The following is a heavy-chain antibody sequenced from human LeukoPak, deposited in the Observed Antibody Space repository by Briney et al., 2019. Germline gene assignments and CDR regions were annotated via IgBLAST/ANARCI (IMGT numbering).Heavy chain of an antibody. Sequence: PGGSLRLSCAASGFTFGSYDMHWVRQATGKGLEWVSAIGTAGDTYYPGSVKGRFTISRENAKNSLYLQMNSLRAGDTAVYYCARDRITMVRGVPHYYYYYGMDVWGQGTTVTVSS. V-gene: IGHV3-13*04. J-gene: IGHJ6*02. CDR1: GFTFGSYD. D-gene: IGHD3-10*01. CDR3: ARDRITMVRGVPHYYYYYGMDV. CDR2: IGTAGDT.